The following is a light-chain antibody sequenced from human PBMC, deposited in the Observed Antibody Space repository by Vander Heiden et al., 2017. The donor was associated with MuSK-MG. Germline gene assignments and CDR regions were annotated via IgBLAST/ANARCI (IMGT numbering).Light chain of an antibody. CDR2: DAS. CDR1: QSVTTY. J-gene: IGKJ1*01. V-gene: IGKV3-11*01. Sequence: EIVLTQSPATLSLSPGERATLSCRASQSVTTYLAWYQQKPGQAPRLLIYDASTRATGIPARFSGSRSGTDFTRTMSSLEPEDFAVYYCQQRSSWPWTFGLGTKVEI. CDR3: QQRSSWPWT.